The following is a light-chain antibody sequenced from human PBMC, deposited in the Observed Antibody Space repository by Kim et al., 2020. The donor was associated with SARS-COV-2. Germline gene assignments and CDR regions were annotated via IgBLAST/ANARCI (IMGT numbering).Light chain of an antibody. CDR1: QSLGHSEGNTD. CDR2: KVS. V-gene: IGKV2-30*02. Sequence: ASISGRSSQSLGHSEGNTDVNGCQQRPGQSPRRLIYKVSNRDSGVPDRFSGSGSGADFTLKISRVEAEDVGVYYCMQGTHWPPLYTFGQGTKLEI. J-gene: IGKJ2*01. CDR3: MQGTHWPPLYT.